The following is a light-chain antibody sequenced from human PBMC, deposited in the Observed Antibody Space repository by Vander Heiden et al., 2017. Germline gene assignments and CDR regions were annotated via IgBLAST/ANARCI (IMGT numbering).Light chain of an antibody. Sequence: IVLTQSPGTLSLSPGERATLSCRASQSVSSSYLAWYQQKPGQAPRLLIYGASSRATGIPDRFSGSGSGTDFTLTINRLEPEDFAVYYCQQYGSSPRTFGQGTKLEIK. V-gene: IGKV3-20*01. CDR3: QQYGSSPRT. J-gene: IGKJ2*01. CDR2: GAS. CDR1: QSVSSSY.